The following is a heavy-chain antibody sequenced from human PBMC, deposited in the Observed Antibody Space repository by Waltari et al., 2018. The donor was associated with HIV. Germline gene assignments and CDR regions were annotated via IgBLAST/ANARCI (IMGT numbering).Heavy chain of an antibody. D-gene: IGHD3-22*01. CDR3: AREALYDSSGYYFDY. V-gene: IGHV3-7*01. J-gene: IGHJ4*02. CDR2: IKQDESEK. Sequence: EVQLVGSGGGWVQPGGSLRLACAAADFTFNNYWMTWVRQAPGKGLEWVANIKQDESEKYYVASVKGRFTISRDNAKNSLFLQMNSLRAEDTAVYYCAREALYDSSGYYFDYWGQGTLVTVSS. CDR1: DFTFNNYW.